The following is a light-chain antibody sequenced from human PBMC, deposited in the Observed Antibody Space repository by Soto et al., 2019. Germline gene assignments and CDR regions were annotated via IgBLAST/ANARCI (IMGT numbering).Light chain of an antibody. CDR1: QGIKND. Sequence: AIQMTQSPSSLSASVGDRVTITCRASQGIKNDLGWYQQKPGKAPKLLIYSASSLQSGVPSRFSGSASGTDFTLTISSLQPEDFATYYCLQDYNYPWTFGQGTKVEIK. CDR3: LQDYNYPWT. J-gene: IGKJ1*01. V-gene: IGKV1-6*01. CDR2: SAS.